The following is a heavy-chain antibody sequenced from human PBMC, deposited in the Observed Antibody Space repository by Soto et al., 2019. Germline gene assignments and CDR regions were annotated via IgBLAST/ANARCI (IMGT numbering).Heavy chain of an antibody. D-gene: IGHD2-15*01. V-gene: IGHV1-69*13. CDR2: IIAIFGTA. CDR3: AKAVVVAAILHYYYGMNV. J-gene: IGHJ6*02. CDR1: GGSFSSYA. Sequence: SGKVSCKASGGSFSSYAISWVRQTPGQGLEWMGGIIAIFGTANYAQKFQGRVTITSDESTSTAYMELSSLRSEDTAVYYCAKAVVVAAILHYYYGMNVWGQGTTVTVSS.